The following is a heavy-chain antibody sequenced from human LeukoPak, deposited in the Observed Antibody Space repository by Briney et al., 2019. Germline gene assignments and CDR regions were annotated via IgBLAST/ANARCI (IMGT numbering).Heavy chain of an antibody. V-gene: IGHV3-23*01. D-gene: IGHD3-10*01. J-gene: IGHJ4*02. CDR2: ISGSGCST. CDR1: GFTFSSYA. CDR3: AKEFYYGSGSPFDY. Sequence: TGGSLRLSCAASGFTFSSYAMSWVRQAPGKGLEWVSAISGSGCSTYYADSVKGRFTISRDNSKNTLYLQMNSLRAEDTAVYYCAKEFYYGSGSPFDYWGQGTLVTVSS.